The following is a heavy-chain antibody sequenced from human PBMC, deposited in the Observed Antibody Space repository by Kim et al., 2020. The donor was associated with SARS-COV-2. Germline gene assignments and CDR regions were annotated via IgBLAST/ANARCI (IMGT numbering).Heavy chain of an antibody. V-gene: IGHV4-39*01. CDR2: IYYSGST. CDR1: GGSISSSSYY. CDR3: ARYRWFGEIHAFDI. Sequence: SETLSLTCTVSGGSISSSSYYWGWIRQPPGKGLEWIGSIYYSGSTYYNPSLKSRVTISVDTSKNQFSLKLSSVTAADTAVYYCARYRWFGEIHAFDIWGQGTMVTVSS. J-gene: IGHJ3*02. D-gene: IGHD3-10*01.